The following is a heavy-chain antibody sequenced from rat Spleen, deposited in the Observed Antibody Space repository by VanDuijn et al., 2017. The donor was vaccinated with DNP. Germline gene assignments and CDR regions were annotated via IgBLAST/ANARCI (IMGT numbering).Heavy chain of an antibody. V-gene: IGHV3-3*01. Sequence: EVQLQESGPGLVKPSQSLSLTCSVTGYSITSDYRWNWIRKFPGNKLEWMGYINSAGTTNYNPSLKSRISITRDTSKNQFFLQLNSVTTEDTATYYCARQPSGMDYWGQGVMVIVSS. CDR2: INSAGTT. J-gene: IGHJ2*01. D-gene: IGHD1-4*01. CDR3: ARQPSGMDY. CDR1: GYSITSDYR.